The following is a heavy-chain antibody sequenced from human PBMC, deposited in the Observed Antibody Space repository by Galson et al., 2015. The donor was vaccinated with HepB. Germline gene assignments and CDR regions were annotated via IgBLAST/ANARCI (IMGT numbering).Heavy chain of an antibody. J-gene: IGHJ3*02. Sequence: SVKVSCKASGYTFTSYAMHWVRQAPGQRLEWMGWINAGNGNTKYSQKFQGRVTITRDTSASTAYMELSSLRSEDTAVYYCAREHNMVRGVIRESSGAFDIRGQGTMVTVSS. CDR3: AREHNMVRGVIRESSGAFDI. D-gene: IGHD3-10*01. CDR2: INAGNGNT. V-gene: IGHV1-3*01. CDR1: GYTFTSYA.